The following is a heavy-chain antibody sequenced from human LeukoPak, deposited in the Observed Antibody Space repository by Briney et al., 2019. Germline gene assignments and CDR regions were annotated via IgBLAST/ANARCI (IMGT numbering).Heavy chain of an antibody. V-gene: IGHV4-59*01. CDR3: ARRPPPNSSSWTYYYYYYYMDV. J-gene: IGHJ6*03. CDR1: GGSFSGYY. D-gene: IGHD6-13*01. Sequence: PSETLSLTCAVYGGSFSGYYWSWNRQPPGKGLEWIGYIYYSGSTNYNPSLKSRVTISVDTSKNQFSLKLSSVTAADTAVYYCARRPPPNSSSWTYYYYYYYMDVWGKGTTVTVSS. CDR2: IYYSGST.